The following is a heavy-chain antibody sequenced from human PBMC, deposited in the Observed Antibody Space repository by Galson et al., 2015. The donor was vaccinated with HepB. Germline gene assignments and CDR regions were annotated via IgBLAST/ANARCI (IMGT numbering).Heavy chain of an antibody. CDR1: GFTFSNAW. D-gene: IGHD2-21*01. V-gene: IGHV3-15*07. Sequence: SLRLSCAASGFTFSNAWMNWARQAPGKGLEWVGRIKSKTDGGTTDYAAPVKGRFTISRDDSKSTLYLQMNSLKTEDTAVYYCTTDILRDDAFDIWGQGTMVTVSS. CDR2: IKSKTDGGTT. CDR3: TTDILRDDAFDI. J-gene: IGHJ3*02.